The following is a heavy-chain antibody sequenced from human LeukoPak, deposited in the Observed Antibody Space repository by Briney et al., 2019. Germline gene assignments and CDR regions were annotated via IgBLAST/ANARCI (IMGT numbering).Heavy chain of an antibody. V-gene: IGHV3-7*01. Sequence: GGSLRLSRAASGFTFSSFWMNWVRQAPGKGLEWVANIKQDGSARYYVDSLKGRFTISRDNAKNSLYLQMNSLRAEDTAVYYCAGGSGFLMDSWGQGTLVSVSS. D-gene: IGHD2-21*01. CDR3: AGGSGFLMDS. J-gene: IGHJ4*02. CDR1: GFTFSSFW. CDR2: IKQDGSAR.